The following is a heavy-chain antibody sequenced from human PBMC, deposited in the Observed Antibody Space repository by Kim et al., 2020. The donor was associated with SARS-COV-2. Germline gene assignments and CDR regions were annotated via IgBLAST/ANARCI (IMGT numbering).Heavy chain of an antibody. CDR2: IYYSGST. Sequence: SETLSLTCTVSGGSISSGGYYWSWIRQHPGKGLEWIGYIYYSGSTYYNPSLKSRVTISVDTSKNQFSLKLSSVTAADTAVYYCARVGSSWYYFDYWVQGTLVSVAS. V-gene: IGHV4-31*03. D-gene: IGHD6-13*01. CDR1: GGSISSGGYY. J-gene: IGHJ4*02. CDR3: ARVGSSWYYFDY.